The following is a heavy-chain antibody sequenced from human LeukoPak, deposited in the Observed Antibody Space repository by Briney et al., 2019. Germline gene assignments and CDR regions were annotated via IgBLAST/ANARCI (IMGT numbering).Heavy chain of an antibody. CDR2: FDPEDGET. J-gene: IGHJ2*01. V-gene: IGHV1-24*01. CDR1: GYTLTELS. Sequence: ASVKVSCKVSGYTLTELSMHWVRQAPGKGLEWMGGFDPEDGETIYAQKFQGRVTMTTDTSTSTAYMELRSLRSDDTAVYYCARDVANWGSWYFDLWGRGTLITVSS. D-gene: IGHD7-27*01. CDR3: ARDVANWGSWYFDL.